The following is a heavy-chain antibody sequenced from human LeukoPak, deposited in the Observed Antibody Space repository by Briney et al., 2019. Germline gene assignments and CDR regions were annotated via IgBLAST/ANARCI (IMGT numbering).Heavy chain of an antibody. CDR3: ARFRVGYYMYV. Sequence: GGSLRLSCAASGFTFSSYEMNWVRQAPGKGLEWVSYISTSGSTIYYADSVKGRFTISRDNAKNSLYLQINSLRAEDTAVYYCARFRVGYYMYVWGKGTTVTVSS. V-gene: IGHV3-48*03. CDR1: GFTFSSYE. D-gene: IGHD3-10*01. J-gene: IGHJ6*03. CDR2: ISTSGSTI.